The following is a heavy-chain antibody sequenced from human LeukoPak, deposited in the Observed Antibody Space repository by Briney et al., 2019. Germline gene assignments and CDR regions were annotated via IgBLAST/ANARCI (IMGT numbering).Heavy chain of an antibody. CDR3: ARDRAGGAYYYDSSGYSY. J-gene: IGHJ4*02. V-gene: IGHV3-48*01. Sequence: PGGSLRLSCAASGFTFSSYSMDWVRQAPGKGLEWIAYISSSSSTIYYADSVEGRFTISRDNAKDSLYLQMHSLRAEDTAVYYCARDRAGGAYYYDSSGYSYWGQGTLVTVSS. D-gene: IGHD3-22*01. CDR2: ISSSSSTI. CDR1: GFTFSSYS.